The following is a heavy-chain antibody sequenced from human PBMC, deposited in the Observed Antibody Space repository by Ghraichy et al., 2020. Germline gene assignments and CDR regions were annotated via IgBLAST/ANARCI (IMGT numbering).Heavy chain of an antibody. Sequence: SETLSLTCAVYGGSFSGYYWSWIRQPPGRGLEWIGEINHSGSTNYNPSLKSRVTMSVDTSKNQFSLKLTSVTAADTAVYYCVGYLGYPGDYWGQGTLVAVSS. CDR3: VGYLGYPGDY. CDR1: GGSFSGYY. D-gene: IGHD3-16*01. CDR2: INHSGST. J-gene: IGHJ4*02. V-gene: IGHV4-34*01.